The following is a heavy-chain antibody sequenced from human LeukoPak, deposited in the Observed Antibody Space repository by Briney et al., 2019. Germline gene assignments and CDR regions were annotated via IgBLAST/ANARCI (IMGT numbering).Heavy chain of an antibody. CDR2: ISAYNGNT. CDR1: GYTFTSYG. J-gene: IGHJ6*03. CDR3: ARGDDYYYYYYMDV. Sequence: ASVKVSCKASGYTFTSYGISWVRQAPGQGLEWMGWISAYNGNTNYAQKLQGRVTMTRNTSISTAYMELSSLRSEDTAVYYCARGDDYYYYYYMDVRGKGTTVTISS. V-gene: IGHV1-18*01.